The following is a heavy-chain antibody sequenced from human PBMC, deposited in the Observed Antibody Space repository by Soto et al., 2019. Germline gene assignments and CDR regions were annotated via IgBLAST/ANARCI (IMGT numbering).Heavy chain of an antibody. CDR1: GYTFTSYG. Sequence: QVQLVQSGAEVKKPGASVKVSCKASGYTFTSYGISWVRQAPGQGLEWMGWISAYNGNTHYAQTLQGRVTMTTDTXTXSAYMELRSLRSDDTAVYYCAREYSGSWVHVNWFDPWGQGTLVTVSS. D-gene: IGHD6-13*01. J-gene: IGHJ5*02. V-gene: IGHV1-18*01. CDR2: ISAYNGNT. CDR3: AREYSGSWVHVNWFDP.